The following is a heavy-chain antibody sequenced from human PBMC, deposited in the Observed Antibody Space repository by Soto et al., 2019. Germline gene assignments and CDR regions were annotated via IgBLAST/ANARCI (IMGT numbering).Heavy chain of an antibody. J-gene: IGHJ6*03. D-gene: IGHD3-9*01. Sequence: ASVKVSCKASGYTFTGYYMHWVRQAPGQGLEWMGWINPNSGGTNYAQKFQGWVTMTRDTSISTAYMELSRLRSEDTAAYYCLTSARGSYYMDVCGTGCTVTVS. V-gene: IGHV1-2*04. CDR2: INPNSGGT. CDR3: LTSARGSYYMDV. CDR1: GYTFTGYY.